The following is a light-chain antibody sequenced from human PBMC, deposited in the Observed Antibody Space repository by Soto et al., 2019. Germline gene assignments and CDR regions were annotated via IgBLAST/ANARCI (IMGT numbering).Light chain of an antibody. V-gene: IGLV2-14*01. CDR2: EVS. Sequence: QSVLTQPASVSGSPGQSITISCTGTSSDVGAYNYVTWHQQHPGKVPKLIIYEVSNRPSGVSDRFSGSKSGNTASLTISGLQAEDEADYYCNSWTRSSTYTFGTGTKLTVL. CDR3: NSWTRSSTYT. CDR1: SSDVGAYNY. J-gene: IGLJ1*01.